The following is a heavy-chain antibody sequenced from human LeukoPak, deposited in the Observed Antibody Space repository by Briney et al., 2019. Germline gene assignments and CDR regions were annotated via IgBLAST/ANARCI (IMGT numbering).Heavy chain of an antibody. CDR1: GFTFSDYY. CDR2: ISSSGSTI. D-gene: IGHD3-3*01. CDR3: ARAQKKYDFWSGYTTAVWFDP. Sequence: GGSLRLSCAASGFTFSDYYMSWIRQAPGKGLEWVSYISSSGSTIYYADSVKGRFTISRDNAKNPLYLQMNSLRAEDTAVYYCARAQKKYDFWSGYTTAVWFDPWGQGTLVTVSS. J-gene: IGHJ5*02. V-gene: IGHV3-11*01.